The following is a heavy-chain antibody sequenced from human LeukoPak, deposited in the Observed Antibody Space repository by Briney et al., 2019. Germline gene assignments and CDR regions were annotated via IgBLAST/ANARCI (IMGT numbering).Heavy chain of an antibody. CDR3: AIYCDRGGYPPGACDI. V-gene: IGHV4-39*01. CDR1: GCSISRTSHY. Sequence: PSETLSLTCTVSGCSISRTSHYWGWIRQPPGKGLEWIGTIYYTGTTYYNPSLRSRVTISVDTSRNQFSLRLSSVTAADTAVYYCAIYCDRGGYPPGACDIWGQGTMVTVSS. CDR2: IYYTGTT. D-gene: IGHD3-22*01. J-gene: IGHJ3*02.